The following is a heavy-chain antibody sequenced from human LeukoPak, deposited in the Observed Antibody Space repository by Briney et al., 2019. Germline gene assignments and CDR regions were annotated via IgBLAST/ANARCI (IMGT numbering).Heavy chain of an antibody. J-gene: IGHJ4*02. CDR3: ARQDCGGDCSSSSDY. CDR1: GFTFSSYS. CDR2: ISSSSSYI. D-gene: IGHD2-21*02. Sequence: PGGSLRLSCAASGFTFSSYSMNWVRQAPGKGLEWVSSISSSSSYIYYADSVKGRFTISRDNAKNSLYLQMNSLRAEDTAVYYCARQDCGGDCSSSSDYWGQGTLVTVSS. V-gene: IGHV3-21*01.